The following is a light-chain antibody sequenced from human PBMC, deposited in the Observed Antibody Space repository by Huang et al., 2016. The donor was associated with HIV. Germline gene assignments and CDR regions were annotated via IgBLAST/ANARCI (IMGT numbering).Light chain of an antibody. J-gene: IGKJ2*01. CDR1: QSVSSY. CDR3: QQYNNKWYT. Sequence: DIVMTQSPPTLSVSPGERATLSCRASQSVSSYLSWYQQKPGQAHRLLIYGSSTRATGTPARFSGSGSGTEFTLTISSLQSEDVAVYYCQQYNNKWYTFGQGTKLEIK. CDR2: GSS. V-gene: IGKV3-15*01.